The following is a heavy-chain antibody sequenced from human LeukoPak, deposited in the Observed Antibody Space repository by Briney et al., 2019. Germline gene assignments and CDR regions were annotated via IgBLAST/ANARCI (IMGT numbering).Heavy chain of an antibody. CDR1: GGTFSGYA. D-gene: IGHD6-19*01. CDR3: ARGRYSSGWYAA. V-gene: IGHV1-69*13. CDR2: IIPIFGAA. Sequence: SVKVSCKASGGTFSGYAISWVRQAPGQGLEWMGGIIPIFGAANYAQKFQGRVTITADESTSTAYMELSSLRSEDTAVYYCARGRYSSGWYAAWGQGTLVTVSS. J-gene: IGHJ5*02.